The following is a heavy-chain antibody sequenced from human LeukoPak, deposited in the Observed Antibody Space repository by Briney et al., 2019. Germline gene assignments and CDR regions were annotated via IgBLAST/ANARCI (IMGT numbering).Heavy chain of an antibody. CDR3: AREGRYSNYFHYFDY. CDR1: GFTFSSYA. D-gene: IGHD4-11*01. CDR2: ISYDGSNK. Sequence: GGSLRLSCAASGFTFSSYAMHWVRQAPGKGLEWVAVISYDGSNKYYADSVKGRFTISRDNSKNTLYLQMNSLRAEDTAVYYCAREGRYSNYFHYFDYWGQGTLVTVSS. J-gene: IGHJ4*02. V-gene: IGHV3-30*04.